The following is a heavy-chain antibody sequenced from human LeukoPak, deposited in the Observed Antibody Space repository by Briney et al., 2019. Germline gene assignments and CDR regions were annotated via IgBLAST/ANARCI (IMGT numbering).Heavy chain of an antibody. CDR3: ARLHSSGWYGWSEEREYYYYGMDV. D-gene: IGHD6-19*01. J-gene: IGHJ6*02. CDR2: IYYSGST. V-gene: IGHV4-59*08. Sequence: PSETLSLTCTVSGGSISSYYWSWIRQPPGKGLEWIGYIYYSGSTNYNPSLKSRVTISVDTSKNQFSLKLSSVTVADTAVYYCARLHSSGWYGWSEEREYYYYGMDVWGQGTTVTVSS. CDR1: GGSISSYY.